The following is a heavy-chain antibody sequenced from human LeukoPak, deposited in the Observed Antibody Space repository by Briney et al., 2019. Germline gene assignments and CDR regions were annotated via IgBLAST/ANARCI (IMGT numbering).Heavy chain of an antibody. V-gene: IGHV1-18*01. CDR3: ARDLYYYGSGSYYKAGAFDI. CDR1: GYTFTSYG. Sequence: ASVMVSCKASGYTFTSYGISWVRQAPGQGLEWMGWISAYNGNTNYAQKLQGRVTMTTDTSTSTVYMELSSLRSDDTAVYYCARDLYYYGSGSYYKAGAFDIWGQGTMVTVSS. D-gene: IGHD3-10*01. J-gene: IGHJ3*02. CDR2: ISAYNGNT.